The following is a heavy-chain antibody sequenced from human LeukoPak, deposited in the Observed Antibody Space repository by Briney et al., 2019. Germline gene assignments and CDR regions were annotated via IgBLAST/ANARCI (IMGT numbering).Heavy chain of an antibody. D-gene: IGHD6-13*01. V-gene: IGHV3-30-3*01. CDR3: ARDLPSSSWGIFDY. Sequence: GRSLRLSCAASGFTFSSYAMHWVRQAPGKGLEWVAVISYDGSNKYYADSVKGRFTISRDNSKNTLYLQMNSLRAEDTAVYYCARDLPSSSWGIFDYWGQGTLVTVSS. CDR1: GFTFSSYA. J-gene: IGHJ4*02. CDR2: ISYDGSNK.